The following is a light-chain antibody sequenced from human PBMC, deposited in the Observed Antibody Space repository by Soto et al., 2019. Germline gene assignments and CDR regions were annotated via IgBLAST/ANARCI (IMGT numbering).Light chain of an antibody. Sequence: QSALTQPPSASGSPGQSVTISCTGTSSDVGGYNYVSWYQQYPGKAPQLVIYDVNKRPSGVPDRFSGSKSGNTASLTVSGLQAEDEDDYYCSSYADNNSLLFGGGTKLTVL. CDR1: SSDVGGYNY. J-gene: IGLJ2*01. CDR3: SSYADNNSLL. CDR2: DVN. V-gene: IGLV2-8*01.